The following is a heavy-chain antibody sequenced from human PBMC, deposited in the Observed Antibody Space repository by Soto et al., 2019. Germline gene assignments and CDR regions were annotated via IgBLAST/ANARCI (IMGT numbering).Heavy chain of an antibody. CDR2: IYYSGST. J-gene: IGHJ6*02. CDR1: GGSVSSGRYY. V-gene: IGHV4-61*01. D-gene: IGHD6-13*01. Sequence: QVQLQESGPGLVKPSETLSLTCTVSGGSVSSGRYYWSWIRQPPGKGLEWIGYIYYSGSTNYNPSLKRRVTISVDTSKNQFSLKLSSVTAADTAVYYCASTYSSSWYFYYYYGMDVWGQGTTVTVSS. CDR3: ASTYSSSWYFYYYYGMDV.